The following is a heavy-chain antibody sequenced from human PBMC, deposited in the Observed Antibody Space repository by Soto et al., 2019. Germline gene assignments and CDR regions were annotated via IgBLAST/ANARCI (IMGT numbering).Heavy chain of an antibody. Sequence: SETLCVTWAVYGGSFIGYCWRWIRQPPGKGLEWIGEINHSGSTNYNPSLKSRVTISVDTSKNQFSLKLSSVTAADTAVYYCARDGILTGYYSYFDYWGQGTLVTVSS. CDR3: ARDGILTGYYSYFDY. CDR2: INHSGST. D-gene: IGHD3-9*01. J-gene: IGHJ4*02. V-gene: IGHV4-34*01. CDR1: GGSFIGYC.